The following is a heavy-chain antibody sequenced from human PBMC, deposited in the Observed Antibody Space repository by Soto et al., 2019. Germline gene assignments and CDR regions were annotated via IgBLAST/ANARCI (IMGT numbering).Heavy chain of an antibody. D-gene: IGHD3-22*01. CDR3: ARALYYYDNSGLAY. J-gene: IGHJ4*02. CDR2: INIYSGDA. Sequence: QVRLEQSGPEVKKTGASVKVSCKASGYTFTSYGISWVRQAPGQSLEWMGWINIYSGDANYAQRLQDRVTMTRDTSTNTVYMEMRSLRSDDTAVYYCARALYYYDNSGLAYWGQGTLVTVSS. CDR1: GYTFTSYG. V-gene: IGHV1-18*01.